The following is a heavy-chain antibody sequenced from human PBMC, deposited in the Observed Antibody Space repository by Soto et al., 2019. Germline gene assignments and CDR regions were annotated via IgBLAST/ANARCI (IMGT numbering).Heavy chain of an antibody. V-gene: IGHV1-69*02. CDR3: ARSTLIVATSRFDY. D-gene: IGHD5-12*01. Sequence: GASVKVSCKASGGTFSSYTISWVRQAPGQGLEWMGRIIPILGIANYAQKFQGRVTITADKSTSTAYMELSSLRSEDTAVYYCARSTLIVATSRFDYWGQGTLVTVSS. CDR2: IIPILGIA. CDR1: GGTFSSYT. J-gene: IGHJ4*02.